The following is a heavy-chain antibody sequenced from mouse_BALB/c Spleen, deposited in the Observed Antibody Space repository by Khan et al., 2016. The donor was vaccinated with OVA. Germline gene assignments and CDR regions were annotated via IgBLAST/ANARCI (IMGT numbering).Heavy chain of an antibody. CDR2: IIYTGYT. CDR3: ARSTYRYAFVY. D-gene: IGHD2-12*01. CDR1: GDSITSGY. J-gene: IGHJ3*01. V-gene: IGHV3-8*02. Sequence: EVQLQESGPSLVKPSQTLSLTCSVTGDSITSGYWNWIRKFPGNKLEYMGYIIYTGYTYYNPSLISRLSITRHTSQNQYYLQLSSVTDEDTATYYCARSTYRYAFVYWGQGTLVTVSA.